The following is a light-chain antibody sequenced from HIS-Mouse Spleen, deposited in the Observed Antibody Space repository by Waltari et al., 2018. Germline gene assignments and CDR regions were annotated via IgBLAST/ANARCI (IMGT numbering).Light chain of an antibody. V-gene: IGKV3-11*01. CDR1: PIVSSY. CDR3: QQRSNWPPAVA. Sequence: EIVFTQSPATLSFSLGERSTLSCMASPIVSSYLSWYHQTPAHEPRPLIYDASNRATGIPARFSGSGSGTDFTSTISSLEPEDFAVYYCQQRSNWPPAVAFGGGTK. CDR2: DAS. J-gene: IGKJ4*01.